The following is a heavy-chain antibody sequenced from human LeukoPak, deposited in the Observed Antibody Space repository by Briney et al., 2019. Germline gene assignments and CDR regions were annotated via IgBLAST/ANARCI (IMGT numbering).Heavy chain of an antibody. CDR2: INHSGST. CDR3: ARAGGYSSGWYEGAFDY. D-gene: IGHD6-19*01. V-gene: IGHV4-34*01. Sequence: SETLSLTCAVYGGSFSGYYWSWTRQPPGKGLEWIGEINHSGSTNYNPSLKSRVTISVDTSKNQFSLKLSSVTAADTAVYYCARAGGYSSGWYEGAFDYWGQGTLVTVSS. J-gene: IGHJ4*02. CDR1: GGSFSGYY.